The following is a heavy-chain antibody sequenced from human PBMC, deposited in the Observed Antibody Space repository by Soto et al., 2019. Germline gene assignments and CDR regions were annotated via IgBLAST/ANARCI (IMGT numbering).Heavy chain of an antibody. CDR3: ARANVAASFDP. CDR1: GYTFTSYG. CDR2: ISAYNGNT. Sequence: ASVRVSCKGSGYTFTSYGISWVRQAPGQGLEWMGWISAYNGNTNYAQKLQGRVNMTTDTSTSTAYMELRSLRSDDTAVYYCARANVAASFDPSGQGTLVTVSS. D-gene: IGHD2-15*01. V-gene: IGHV1-18*01. J-gene: IGHJ5*02.